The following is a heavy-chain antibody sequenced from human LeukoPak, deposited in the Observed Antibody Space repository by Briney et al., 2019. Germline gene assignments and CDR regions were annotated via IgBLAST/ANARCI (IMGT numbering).Heavy chain of an antibody. CDR3: ARGPLSLMSSSWYAVWFDP. D-gene: IGHD6-13*01. CDR2: LNPSSGDS. Sequence: ASVNVSCRSSGYIFTVYYLYWVRRAPGQGLEWVVWLNPSSGDSTYAQNFQGRVNITRDTSITTAYMELSSLRSDDTAVYYCARGPLSLMSSSWYAVWFDPWGQGTLVTVSS. J-gene: IGHJ5*02. V-gene: IGHV1-2*02. CDR1: GYIFTVYY.